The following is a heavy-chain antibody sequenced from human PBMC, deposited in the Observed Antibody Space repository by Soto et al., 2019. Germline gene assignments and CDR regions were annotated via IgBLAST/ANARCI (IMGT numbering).Heavy chain of an antibody. Sequence: GQSLKISCKGSGYSFSTSWIGWVRQMLGKGLEWMGIIYPSDSDTRYSPSFQGQVTISADKSSRTAYQQWSSLKASDSATHNCARVPLDYYSHGMDVWGKGRKVTV. CDR3: ARVPLDYYSHGMDV. J-gene: IGHJ6*01. CDR2: IYPSDSDT. V-gene: IGHV5-51*01. CDR1: GYSFSTSW.